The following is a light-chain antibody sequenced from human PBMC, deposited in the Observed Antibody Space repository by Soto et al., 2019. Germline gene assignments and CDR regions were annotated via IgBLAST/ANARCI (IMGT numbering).Light chain of an antibody. V-gene: IGKV1-33*01. CDR1: QGIRNY. J-gene: IGKJ3*01. CDR2: DAS. Sequence: DIQMTQSPSSLSASVGDRVTITCQASQGIRNYLNWYQQKPGKAPKLLIYDASNLETGVPSRFSGGGSGTDFTFTISSLQPEDIATYYCQQYDDLPFTFGPGTKVDVK. CDR3: QQYDDLPFT.